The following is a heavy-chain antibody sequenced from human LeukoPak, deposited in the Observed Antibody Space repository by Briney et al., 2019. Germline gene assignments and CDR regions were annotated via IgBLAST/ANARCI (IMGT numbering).Heavy chain of an antibody. D-gene: IGHD3-10*01. J-gene: IGHJ4*02. CDR1: GGTFSSYA. V-gene: IGHV1-69*06. Sequence: ASVKVSCKASGGTFSSYAISWVRQAPGQGLEWMGGIIPIFGTANYAQKFQGRVMITADKSTSTAYMELSSLRSEDTAVYYCATGSGSYQFDYWGQGTLVTVSS. CDR2: IIPIFGTA. CDR3: ATGSGSYQFDY.